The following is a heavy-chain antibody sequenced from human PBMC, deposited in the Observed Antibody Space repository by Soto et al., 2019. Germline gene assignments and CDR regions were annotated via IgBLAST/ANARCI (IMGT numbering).Heavy chain of an antibody. V-gene: IGHV3-33*01. Sequence: QTGGSLRLSCAAAGFTFRSYGMHWVRQAPGKGLEWVAVIWYDGSNKYYADSVKGRFAISRDNSKNTLYLQMNSLRAEDTAVYYCARDYGDSYNWFDPWGQRTLVTVSS. D-gene: IGHD4-17*01. J-gene: IGHJ5*02. CDR1: GFTFRSYG. CDR2: IWYDGSNK. CDR3: ARDYGDSYNWFDP.